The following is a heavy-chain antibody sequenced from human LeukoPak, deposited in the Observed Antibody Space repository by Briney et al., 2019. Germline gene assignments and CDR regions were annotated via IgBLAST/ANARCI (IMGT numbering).Heavy chain of an antibody. CDR2: IYYSGST. J-gene: IGHJ4*02. CDR3: ARDHFRNFDY. CDR1: GGSISSSSYY. Sequence: PSETLSLTCTVSGGSISSSSYYWGWIRQPPGKGLEWIGSIYYSGSTYYNPSLKSRVTISVDTSKNQFSLKLSSVTAADTAVYYCARDHFRNFDYWGQGTLVTVSS. V-gene: IGHV4-39*07. D-gene: IGHD1-14*01.